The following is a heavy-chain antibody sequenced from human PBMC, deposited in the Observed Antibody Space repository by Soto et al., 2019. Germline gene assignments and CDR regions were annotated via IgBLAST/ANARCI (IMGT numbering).Heavy chain of an antibody. CDR2: ISGSGGST. V-gene: IGHV3-23*01. CDR1: GFTFSSYA. J-gene: IGHJ4*02. CDR3: AKVKGGCTNGVCYTASFDY. Sequence: GGSLRLSCAASGFTFSSYAMSWVRQAPGKGLEWVSAISGSGGSTYYADSVKGRFTISRDNSKNTLYLQMNSLGAEDTAVYYCAKVKGGCTNGVCYTASFDYWGQGTLVTVSS. D-gene: IGHD2-8*01.